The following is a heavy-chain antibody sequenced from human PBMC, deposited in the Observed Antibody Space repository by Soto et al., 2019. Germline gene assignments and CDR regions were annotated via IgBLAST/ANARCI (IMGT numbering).Heavy chain of an antibody. J-gene: IGHJ4*02. V-gene: IGHV3-11*04. Sequence: PGGSLRLSCAASGFMFSDYYMSWIRQAPGKGLECVSYIRYDGSNIYYADSVKGRFTISRDNSKNTLYLQMNSLRAEDTAVYYCARVGRDTMIVVDPARGPFDYWGQGTLVTVSS. CDR1: GFMFSDYY. D-gene: IGHD3-22*01. CDR3: ARVGRDTMIVVDPARGPFDY. CDR2: IRYDGSNI.